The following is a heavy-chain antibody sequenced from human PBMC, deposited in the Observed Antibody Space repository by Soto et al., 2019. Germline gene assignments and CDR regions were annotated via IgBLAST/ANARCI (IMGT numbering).Heavy chain of an antibody. V-gene: IGHV1-69*08. Sequence: SVKVSCKASGGTFSSYTISWVRQAPGQGLEWMGRIIPILGTANYAQKFQGRVTITADESTSTAYMELSSLRSEDTAVYYCARIRAAAGNVRNYYYYGMDVWGQGTTVTVSS. D-gene: IGHD6-13*01. CDR3: ARIRAAAGNVRNYYYYGMDV. CDR2: IIPILGTA. J-gene: IGHJ6*02. CDR1: GGTFSSYT.